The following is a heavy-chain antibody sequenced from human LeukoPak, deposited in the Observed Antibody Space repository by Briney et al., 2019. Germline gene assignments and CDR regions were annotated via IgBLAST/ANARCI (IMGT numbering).Heavy chain of an antibody. CDR1: GYSISSGYY. V-gene: IGHV4-38-2*02. D-gene: IGHD3-22*01. J-gene: IGHJ3*02. Sequence: SETLSLTCTVSGYSISSGYYWGWIRQPPGKGLEWIGSIYHSGSTYYNPSLKSRVTISVDTSKNQFSLKLSSVTAADTTVYYCARAMIVVIHGAFDIWGQGTMVTVSS. CDR2: IYHSGST. CDR3: ARAMIVVIHGAFDI.